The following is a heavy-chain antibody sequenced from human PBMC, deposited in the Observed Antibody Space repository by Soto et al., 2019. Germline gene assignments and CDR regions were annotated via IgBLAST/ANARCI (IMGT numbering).Heavy chain of an antibody. CDR1: GYSFTSYW. Sequence: PGESLTVSCMGSGYSFTSYWISWVLQMPGKGLAWMGRIDPSDSYTHYSPSFQGHVTISADKSISTAYLQWSSLKASDTAMYYCARHFGVQLWLRSPTVEYYYYYGMDVWGQATTETVSS. CDR2: IDPSDSYT. V-gene: IGHV5-10-1*01. D-gene: IGHD5-18*01. CDR3: ARHFGVQLWLRSPTVEYYYYYGMDV. J-gene: IGHJ6*02.